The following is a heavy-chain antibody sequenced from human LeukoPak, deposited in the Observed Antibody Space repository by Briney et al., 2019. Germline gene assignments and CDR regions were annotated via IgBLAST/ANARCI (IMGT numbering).Heavy chain of an antibody. V-gene: IGHV3-48*01. CDR2: ISSSSSTI. Sequence: PGGSLRLSCAASGFTFSSYSMNWVRQAPGKGLEWVSYISSSSSTIYYADSVKGRFTISRDNAKNSLYLQMNSLRAEDTAVYYCAREGYSSSWYYFDYWGQGTLVTASS. CDR1: GFTFSSYS. J-gene: IGHJ4*02. CDR3: AREGYSSSWYYFDY. D-gene: IGHD6-13*01.